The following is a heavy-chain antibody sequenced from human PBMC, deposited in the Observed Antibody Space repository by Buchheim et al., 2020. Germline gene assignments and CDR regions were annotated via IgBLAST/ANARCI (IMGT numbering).Heavy chain of an antibody. CDR2: IYYSGST. D-gene: IGHD3-22*01. CDR3: ARDGGYYDSSGYSDY. Sequence: QLQLQESGPGLVKPSETLSLTCTVSGGSISSSSYYWGWIRQPPGKGLEWIGSIYYSGSTYYNPSLKSRVTISSDTSKNQFSLKRSSVTAADTAVYYCARDGGYYDSSGYSDYWGQGTL. V-gene: IGHV4-39*07. CDR1: GGSISSSSYY. J-gene: IGHJ4*02.